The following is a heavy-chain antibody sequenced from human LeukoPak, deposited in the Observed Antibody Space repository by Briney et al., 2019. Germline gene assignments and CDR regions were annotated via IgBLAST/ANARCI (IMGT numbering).Heavy chain of an antibody. CDR1: GFTFSNYA. Sequence: GGSLRLSCAASGFTFSNYAMSWARQAQGKGLEWVSGISGSSGSTYYADSVKRRFTISRDNSKNTLYLQMNSLRAEDTAVYYCAKDLVVVTAIPGDYFDYWGQGTLVADSS. J-gene: IGHJ4*02. V-gene: IGHV3-23*01. CDR3: AKDLVVVTAIPGDYFDY. CDR2: ISGSSGST. D-gene: IGHD2-21*02.